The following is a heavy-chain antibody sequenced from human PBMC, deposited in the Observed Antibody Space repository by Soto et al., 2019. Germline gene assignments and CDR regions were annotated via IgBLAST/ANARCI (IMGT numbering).Heavy chain of an antibody. CDR1: GYTFSTYL. V-gene: IGHV1-18*01. Sequence: QVQLVQSGAEVKKPGASVTVSCQASGYTFSTYLIAWVRQAPGQGLEWMGGISISTGDTDYAQNLQGRVTLTTDKSSSTAYMELRSLRPDDTALYYWARDGPGRPYGMDVWGQGTPVIVSS. CDR2: ISISTGDT. D-gene: IGHD6-6*01. J-gene: IGHJ6*02. CDR3: ARDGPGRPYGMDV.